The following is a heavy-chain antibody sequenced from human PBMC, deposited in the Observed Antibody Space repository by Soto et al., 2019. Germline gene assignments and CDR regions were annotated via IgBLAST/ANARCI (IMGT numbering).Heavy chain of an antibody. CDR2: ISSSSYI. V-gene: IGHV3-21*01. CDR1: GFTFSSYS. Sequence: GGSLRLSCAASGFTFSSYSMNWVRQAPGKGLEWVSSISSSSYIYYADSVKGRFTISRDNAKNSLYLQMNSLRAEDTAVYYCARGRGAAADYFDFWGQGTLVTVS. J-gene: IGHJ4*02. D-gene: IGHD6-13*01. CDR3: ARGRGAAADYFDF.